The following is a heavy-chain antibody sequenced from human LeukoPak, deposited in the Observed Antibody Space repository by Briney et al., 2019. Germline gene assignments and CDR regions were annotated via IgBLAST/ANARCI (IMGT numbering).Heavy chain of an antibody. Sequence: PGRSLRLSCAASGLTFSSYDMHWVRQAPAKGLEWVAVIWYDGSSKYYADSVKGSFTISRDNSKNTLYLQMDSLRAEDTAVYYCARVHSSSWAYFDNWGQGTLVTVSS. CDR2: IWYDGSSK. CDR1: GLTFSSYD. CDR3: ARVHSSSWAYFDN. V-gene: IGHV3-33*01. J-gene: IGHJ4*02. D-gene: IGHD6-13*01.